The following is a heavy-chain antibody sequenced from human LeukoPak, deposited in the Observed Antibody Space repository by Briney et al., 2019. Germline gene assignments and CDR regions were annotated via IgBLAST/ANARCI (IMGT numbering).Heavy chain of an antibody. CDR3: ARGYSGPRSRMDV. CDR1: GGSFTGYS. V-gene: IGHV4-34*01. J-gene: IGHJ6*02. CDR2: IDHSGST. D-gene: IGHD5-12*01. Sequence: PSETLSLTCAVYGGSFTGYSWNWIRQPPGKGLQWIGEIDHSGSTNYNPSLRSRVTISVDTSKNQFSLKLSPVTAADTAVYYCARGYSGPRSRMDVWGQETTVTVSS.